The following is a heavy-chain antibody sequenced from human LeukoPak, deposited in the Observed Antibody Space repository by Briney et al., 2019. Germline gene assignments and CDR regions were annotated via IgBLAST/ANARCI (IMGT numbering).Heavy chain of an antibody. CDR3: ARPAGVSSSWYPGAFDI. J-gene: IGHJ3*02. V-gene: IGHV1-2*02. D-gene: IGHD6-13*01. CDR2: INPKSGGT. Sequence: GASVKVSCKASGYTFTGYYMHWVRQAPGQGLEWMGWINPKSGGTNYAQKFQGRVTMTRDTSISTAYMELSRLRSDDTAVYYCARPAGVSSSWYPGAFDIWGQGTMVTVSS. CDR1: GYTFTGYY.